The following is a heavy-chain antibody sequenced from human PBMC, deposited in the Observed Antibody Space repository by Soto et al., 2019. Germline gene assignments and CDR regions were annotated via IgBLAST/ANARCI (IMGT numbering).Heavy chain of an antibody. V-gene: IGHV3-53*04. Sequence: GGSLRLSCAASGFTVSSNYMSWVRQAPGKGLEWVSVIYSGGSTYYADSVKGRFTISRHNSKNTLYLQMNSLRAEDTAVYYCARSSGYDYHYYYYHMDVWGKGTTVTVSS. CDR2: IYSGGST. CDR1: GFTVSSNY. D-gene: IGHD5-12*01. J-gene: IGHJ6*03. CDR3: ARSSGYDYHYYYYHMDV.